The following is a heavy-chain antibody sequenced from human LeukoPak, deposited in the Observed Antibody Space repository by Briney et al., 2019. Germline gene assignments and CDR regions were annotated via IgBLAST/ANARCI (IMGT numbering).Heavy chain of an antibody. CDR1: GGSFSGYS. V-gene: IGHV4-30-2*01. CDR2: IYHSGST. J-gene: IGHJ4*02. CDR3: ATYTVTYFDY. D-gene: IGHD4-11*01. Sequence: SDTLSLTCAVYGGSFSGYSWSWIRQPPGKGLEWIGYIYHSGSTYYNPSLKSRVTISVDRSKNQFSLKLSSVTAADTAVYYCATYTVTYFDYWGQGTLVTVSS.